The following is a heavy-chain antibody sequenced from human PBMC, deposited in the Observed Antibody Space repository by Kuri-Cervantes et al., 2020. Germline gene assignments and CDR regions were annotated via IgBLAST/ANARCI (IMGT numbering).Heavy chain of an antibody. CDR3: ARGKRYNWNYGGNFDY. CDR1: GGSFSGYY. D-gene: IGHD1-7*01. J-gene: IGHJ4*02. Sequence: SQTLSLTCAVYGGSFSGYYWSWIRQPPGKGLEWIGEINHSGSTNYNPSLKSRVTISVDTSKNQFSLKLSSVTAADTAVYYCARGKRYNWNYGGNFDYWGQGTPVTVSS. CDR2: INHSGST. V-gene: IGHV4-34*01.